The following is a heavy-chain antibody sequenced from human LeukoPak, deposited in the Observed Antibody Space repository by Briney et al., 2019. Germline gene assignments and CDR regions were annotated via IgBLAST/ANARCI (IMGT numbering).Heavy chain of an antibody. CDR1: GFTFSSYS. J-gene: IGHJ4*02. CDR3: ASEYHPTTYDSSGYYLNY. D-gene: IGHD3-22*01. CDR2: ISSSSSTI. Sequence: PGGSLRLSCAASGFTFSSYSMNWVRQAPGKGLEWVSYISSSSSTIYYADSVKGRFTISRDNAKNSLYLQMNSLRDGDTAVYYCASEYHPTTYDSSGYYLNYWGQGTLVTVSS. V-gene: IGHV3-48*02.